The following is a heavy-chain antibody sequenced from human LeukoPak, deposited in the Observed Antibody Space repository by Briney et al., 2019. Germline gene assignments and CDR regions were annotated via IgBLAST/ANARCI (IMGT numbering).Heavy chain of an antibody. Sequence: SETLSLTCTVTGGSISSGSYYWSWLRQPAGKGLEWIGRIYTSGGTNYNPSLKSRVTISVDTSKNQFSLRLSSVTAADTAVYYCARGAYGSGSACNWFDPWGQGTLVTVSS. D-gene: IGHD3-10*01. CDR2: IYTSGGT. CDR1: GGSISSGSYY. V-gene: IGHV4-61*02. J-gene: IGHJ5*02. CDR3: ARGAYGSGSACNWFDP.